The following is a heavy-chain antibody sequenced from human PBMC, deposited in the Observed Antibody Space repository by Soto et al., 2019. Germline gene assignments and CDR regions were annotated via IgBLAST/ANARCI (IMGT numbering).Heavy chain of an antibody. CDR3: ARDPNPITIFWRWGWFDP. CDR1: GYTFTSYG. V-gene: IGHV1-18*01. CDR2: ISAYNGNT. J-gene: IGHJ5*02. Sequence: QVQLVQSGAEVKKPGASVKVSCKASGYTFTSYGISWERQAPGQGLEWMGWISAYNGNTNYAQKLQGRVTMTTDTSTSTAYMELRSLRSDDTAVYYCARDPNPITIFWRWGWFDPWGQGTLVTVSS. D-gene: IGHD3-9*01.